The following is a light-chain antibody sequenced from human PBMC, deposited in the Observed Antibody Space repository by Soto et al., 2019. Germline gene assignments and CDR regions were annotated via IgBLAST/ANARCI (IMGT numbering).Light chain of an antibody. CDR2: EVS. V-gene: IGLV2-8*01. Sequence: QSVLTQPPSASGSPGQSVTISCTGTSSDVGGYNYVSWYQQHPGKAPKLMIYEVSKRPSGVPDRFSGSKSDNTASLTASGLQAEDEADYYCSSYAGSNNVVFGGGTQLTVL. CDR3: SSYAGSNNVV. J-gene: IGLJ2*01. CDR1: SSDVGGYNY.